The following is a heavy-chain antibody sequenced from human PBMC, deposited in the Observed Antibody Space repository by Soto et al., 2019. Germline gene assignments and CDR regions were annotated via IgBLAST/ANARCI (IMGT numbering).Heavy chain of an antibody. V-gene: IGHV3-72*01. J-gene: IGHJ4*02. CDR3: ATSIPISTWSGFDY. CDR1: GFTFSDHY. CDR2: IRNKADGFTT. Sequence: EVQLVESGGGLVQPGGSLRLSCAASGFTFSDHYMDWVRQAPGKGLQWVGRIRNKADGFTTVYAASVKDRFTISIEVSRSSVHLQIRSPRTEDPAVYYCATSIPISTWSGFDYWGQGTLVTVSS. D-gene: IGHD6-13*01.